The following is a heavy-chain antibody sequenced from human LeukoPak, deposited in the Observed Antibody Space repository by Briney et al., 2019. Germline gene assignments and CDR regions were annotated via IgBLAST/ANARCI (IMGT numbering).Heavy chain of an antibody. Sequence: PSETLSLTCTVSGGSISSYYWSWIRQPPGKGLEWIGYIYYSGSTNYNPSLKSRVTISVDTSKNQFSLKLSSVTAADTAVYYCARAASSGWFLYYFDYWGQGTLVTVSS. CDR3: ARAASSGWFLYYFDY. V-gene: IGHV4-59*01. D-gene: IGHD6-19*01. J-gene: IGHJ4*02. CDR1: GGSISSYY. CDR2: IYYSGST.